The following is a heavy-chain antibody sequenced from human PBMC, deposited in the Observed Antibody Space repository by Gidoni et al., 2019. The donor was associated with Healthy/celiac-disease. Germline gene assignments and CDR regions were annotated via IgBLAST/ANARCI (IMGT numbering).Heavy chain of an antibody. Sequence: YISSSSSTIYYADSVKGRFTISRDNAKNSLYLQMNSLRDEDTAVYYCARAVSYYYDSSGPTGYWGQGTLVTVSS. CDR2: ISSSSSTI. J-gene: IGHJ4*02. CDR3: ARAVSYYYDSSGPTGY. D-gene: IGHD3-22*01. V-gene: IGHV3-48*02.